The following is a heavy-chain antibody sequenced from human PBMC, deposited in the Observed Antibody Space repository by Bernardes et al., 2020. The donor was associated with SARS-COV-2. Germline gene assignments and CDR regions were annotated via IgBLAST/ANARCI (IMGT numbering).Heavy chain of an antibody. CDR1: GFTFDDYG. V-gene: IGHV3-20*01. J-gene: IGHJ5*02. CDR3: ARGGGSGSYYNVIGENWFDP. CDR2: INWNGGST. Sequence: GGSLRLSCAASGFTFDDYGMSWVRQAPGKGLEWVSGINWNGGSTGYADSVKGRFTISRDNAKNSLYLQMNSLRAEDTALYHCARGGGSGSYYNVIGENWFDPWGQGTLVTVSS. D-gene: IGHD3-10*01.